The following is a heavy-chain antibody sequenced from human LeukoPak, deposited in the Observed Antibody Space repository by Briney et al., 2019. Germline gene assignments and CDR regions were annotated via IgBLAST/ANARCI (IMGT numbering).Heavy chain of an antibody. V-gene: IGHV4-61*02. CDR3: ARGPFNYSY. CDR1: GGSISSGSYY. Sequence: SQTLSLTCTVSGGSISSGSYYWSWIRQPAGKGLEWNGRIYTSGSTNYNPSLKSRVTISVDTSKNQFSLKLSSVTAADTAVYYCARGPFNYSYWGQGTLVTVSS. D-gene: IGHD5-24*01. J-gene: IGHJ4*02. CDR2: IYTSGST.